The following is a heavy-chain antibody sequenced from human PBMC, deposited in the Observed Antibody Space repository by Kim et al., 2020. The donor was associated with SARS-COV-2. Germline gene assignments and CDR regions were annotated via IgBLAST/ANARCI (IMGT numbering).Heavy chain of an antibody. J-gene: IGHJ4*02. CDR2: ISSSGSTI. V-gene: IGHV3-48*03. Sequence: GGSLRLSCAASGFTFSSYEMNWVRQAPGKGLEWVSYISSSGSTIYYADSVKGRFTISRDNAKNSLYLQMNSLRAEDTAVYYCARGPGESPFDYWGQGTLVTVSS. CDR1: GFTFSSYE. D-gene: IGHD3-10*01. CDR3: ARGPGESPFDY.